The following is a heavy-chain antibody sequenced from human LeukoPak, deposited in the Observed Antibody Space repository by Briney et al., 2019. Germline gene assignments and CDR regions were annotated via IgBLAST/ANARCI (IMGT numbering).Heavy chain of an antibody. CDR3: AHSRWDGGYDFWSGYRPNWFDP. J-gene: IGHJ5*02. CDR2: IYWNDDK. V-gene: IGHV2-5*01. CDR1: GFSLSTSGVG. D-gene: IGHD3-3*01. Sequence: NESGPTLVKPTQTLTLTCTFSGFSLSTSGVGVGWIRQPPGKALEWLALIYWNDDKRYGPSLKSRLTITKDTSKNQVVLTMTNMDPVDTATYYCAHSRWDGGYDFWSGYRPNWFDPWGQGTLVTVSS.